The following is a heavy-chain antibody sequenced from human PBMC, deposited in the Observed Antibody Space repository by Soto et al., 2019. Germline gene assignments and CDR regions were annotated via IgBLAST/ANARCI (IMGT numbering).Heavy chain of an antibody. CDR3: ARGHWGLAY. J-gene: IGHJ4*01. CDR2: IYYSGST. V-gene: IGHV4-59*08. Sequence: SETLSLTCTVSGGSISGYYWSWIRQPPGKGLEWIGYIYYSGSTDYNPSLKSRVTISLDTTKNQISLKLSSVTAADTAIYYCARGHWGLAYWGQGTLVTVSS. D-gene: IGHD7-27*01. CDR1: GGSISGYY.